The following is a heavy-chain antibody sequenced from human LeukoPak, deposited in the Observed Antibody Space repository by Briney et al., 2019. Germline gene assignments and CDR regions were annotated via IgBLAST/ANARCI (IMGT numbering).Heavy chain of an antibody. Sequence: SETLSLTCTVSGGSISSYYWSWIRQPPGQGLEWIGYIYYSGSTNYNPSLKSRVTISVDTSKNQFSLKLSSVTAADTAVYYCARRDMGYFQHWGQGTLVTVSS. CDR1: GGSISSYY. J-gene: IGHJ1*01. CDR3: ARRDMGYFQH. V-gene: IGHV4-59*08. CDR2: IYYSGST.